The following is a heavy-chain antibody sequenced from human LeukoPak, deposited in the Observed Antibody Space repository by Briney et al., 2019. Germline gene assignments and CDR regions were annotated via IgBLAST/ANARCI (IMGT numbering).Heavy chain of an antibody. D-gene: IGHD3-10*01. J-gene: IGHJ6*02. CDR2: IYYSGST. Sequence: PSETLSLTCTVSGGSISSGDYYWSWIRQPPGKGLEWIGYIYYSGSTYYNPSLKSRVTISVDTSKNQFSLKLSSVTAADTAVYYCARHSRGGVLWFGESTYYYGMDVWGQGTTVTVSS. CDR3: ARHSRGGVLWFGESTYYYGMDV. CDR1: GGSISSGDYY. V-gene: IGHV4-30-4*01.